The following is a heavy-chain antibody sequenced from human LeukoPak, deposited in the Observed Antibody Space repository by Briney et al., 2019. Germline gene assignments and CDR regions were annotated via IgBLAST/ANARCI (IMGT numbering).Heavy chain of an antibody. Sequence: NHGESLKISCKGSGYPFNKFWIGWVRQMPGKGLEWMGIIYPDDSDTRYSPSFQGQVTISVDKSINTAYLQWSSLKASDTAMYYCARPPYYDFWNGYYVDYWGQGTLVTVSS. CDR3: ARPPYYDFWNGYYVDY. CDR1: GYPFNKFW. V-gene: IGHV5-51*01. CDR2: IYPDDSDT. D-gene: IGHD3-3*01. J-gene: IGHJ4*02.